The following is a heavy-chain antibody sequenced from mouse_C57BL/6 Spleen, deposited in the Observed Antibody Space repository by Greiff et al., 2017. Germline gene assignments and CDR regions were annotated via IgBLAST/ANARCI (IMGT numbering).Heavy chain of an antibody. CDR3: ARHEDSSGLYYYAMDY. CDR2: ISSGGSYT. V-gene: IGHV5-6*01. CDR1: GFTFSSYG. J-gene: IGHJ4*01. Sequence: EVQGVESGGDLVKPGGSLKLSCAASGFTFSSYGMSWVRQTPDKRLEWVATISSGGSYTYYPDSVKGRFTISRDNAKNTLYLQMSSLKSEDTAMYYCARHEDSSGLYYYAMDYWGQGTSVTVSS. D-gene: IGHD3-2*02.